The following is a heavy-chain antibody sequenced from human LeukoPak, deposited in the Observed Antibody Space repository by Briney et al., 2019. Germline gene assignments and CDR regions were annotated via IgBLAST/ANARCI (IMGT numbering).Heavy chain of an antibody. Sequence: ASVRVSCKASGYTFTTYGISWVRQAPGQGLDWVGRISTYKGDTDFAQNLQGRVTMTTDTSTSIAYMELRSLTSDDTAVYYCARGDTGDYWGQGTLVTVSS. CDR2: ISTYKGDT. CDR1: GYTFTTYG. J-gene: IGHJ4*02. V-gene: IGHV1-18*01. CDR3: ARGDTGDY.